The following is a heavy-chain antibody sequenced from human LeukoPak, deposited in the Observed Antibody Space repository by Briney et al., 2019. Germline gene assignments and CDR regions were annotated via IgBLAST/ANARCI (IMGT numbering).Heavy chain of an antibody. D-gene: IGHD2-2*01. Sequence: ASVKVSCKPSGYMFTGYYMHWVRQAPGQGLEWLGWINPNSGGTNYAEKFEGRVTMTRDTSLSTAFMELSNLRSDDTAVYYCVKSHCSSSSCNKNRYYGMDVWGQGTTVTVS. CDR2: INPNSGGT. V-gene: IGHV1-2*02. J-gene: IGHJ6*02. CDR1: GYMFTGYY. CDR3: VKSHCSSSSCNKNRYYGMDV.